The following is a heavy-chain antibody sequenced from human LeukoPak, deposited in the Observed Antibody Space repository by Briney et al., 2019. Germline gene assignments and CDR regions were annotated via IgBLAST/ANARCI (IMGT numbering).Heavy chain of an antibody. D-gene: IGHD2-2*02. Sequence: SETLSLTCTVSGGSISSSSYYWGWIRQPPGKGLEWIGSIYYSGSTYYNPSLKSRVTISVDTSKNRFSLKLSSVTAADTAVYYCARRVQYCSSTSCYTNWFDPWGQGTLVTVSS. J-gene: IGHJ5*02. CDR1: GGSISSSSYY. CDR3: ARRVQYCSSTSCYTNWFDP. V-gene: IGHV4-39*01. CDR2: IYYSGST.